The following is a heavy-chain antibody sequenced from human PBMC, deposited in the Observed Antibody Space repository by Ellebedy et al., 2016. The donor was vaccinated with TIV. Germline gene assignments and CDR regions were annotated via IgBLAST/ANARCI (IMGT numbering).Heavy chain of an antibody. D-gene: IGHD6-13*01. J-gene: IGHJ5*02. CDR1: GYSFTNYW. Sequence: GESLKISCKGSGYSFTNYWISWVRQVPGKGLEWMGRIDPSDSYTNYSPSFQGHVPISADKSITAAYLQWNSLKASDTAMYYCARGRSSSWYWFDHWGQGTLVTVSS. CDR3: ARGRSSSWYWFDH. V-gene: IGHV5-10-1*01. CDR2: IDPSDSYT.